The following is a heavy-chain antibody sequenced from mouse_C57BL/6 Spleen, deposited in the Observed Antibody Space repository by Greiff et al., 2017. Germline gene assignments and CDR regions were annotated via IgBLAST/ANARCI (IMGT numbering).Heavy chain of an antibody. V-gene: IGHV5-17*01. CDR2: ISTGSSTI. Sequence: EVKLMESGGGLVKPGASLKLSCAASGFTFTDYGMHWVRQAPGKGLEWVAYISTGSSTIYYAETVKGRFTISSDDAKTTPFLQMTSLRSEDTAMYYWARSVYYGNPYYFDYWGKGTTLTVSS. J-gene: IGHJ2*01. D-gene: IGHD2-1*01. CDR1: GFTFTDYG. CDR3: ARSVYYGNPYYFDY.